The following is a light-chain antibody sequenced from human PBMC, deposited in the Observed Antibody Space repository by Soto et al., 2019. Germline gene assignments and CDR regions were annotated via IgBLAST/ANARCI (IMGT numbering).Light chain of an antibody. Sequence: QSALTQPASVSGSLGQSITISCTGSSSDVGAYNYVSWYQQHPGKDPKVVIFEVTKRPSGVSSRFSGSKSGNTASRTVSGLQAEDEGNYYCSSYTTSSTVLFGGGTKLTVL. CDR3: SSYTTSSTVL. V-gene: IGLV2-14*01. CDR1: SSDVGAYNY. CDR2: EVT. J-gene: IGLJ2*01.